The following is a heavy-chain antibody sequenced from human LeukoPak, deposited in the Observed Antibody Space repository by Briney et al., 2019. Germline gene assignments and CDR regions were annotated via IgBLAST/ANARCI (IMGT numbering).Heavy chain of an antibody. J-gene: IGHJ4*02. V-gene: IGHV3-30*01. CDR1: GFTFSSYA. CDR2: ISYDGSNK. CDR3: ARDDLLDY. Sequence: GGSLRLSCAASGFTFSSYAMHWVRQAPGKGLEWVAVISYDGSNKYYADSVKGRFTISRDNSKNTLYLQMNSLRAEDTVVYYCARDDLLDYWGQGTLVTVSS.